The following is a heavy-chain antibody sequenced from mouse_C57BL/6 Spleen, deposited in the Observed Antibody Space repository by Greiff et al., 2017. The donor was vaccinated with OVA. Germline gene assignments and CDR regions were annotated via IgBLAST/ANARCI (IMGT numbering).Heavy chain of an antibody. CDR2: IHPNSGST. V-gene: IGHV1-64*01. CDR3: ASPYYDYDGAWFAY. Sequence: QVQLKQPGAELVKPGASVKLSCKASGYTFTSYWMHWVKQRPGQGLEWIGMIHPNSGSTNYNEKFKSKATLTVDKSSSTAYMQLSSLTSEDSAVYYCASPYYDYDGAWFAYWGQGTLVTVSA. D-gene: IGHD2-4*01. CDR1: GYTFTSYW. J-gene: IGHJ3*01.